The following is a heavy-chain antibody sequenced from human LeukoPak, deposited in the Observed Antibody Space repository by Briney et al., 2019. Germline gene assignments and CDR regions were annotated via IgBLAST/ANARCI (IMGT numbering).Heavy chain of an antibody. CDR1: GYTLTELS. J-gene: IGHJ5*02. Sequence: ASVKVSCKVSGYTLTELSMHWVRQAPGKGLEWMGGFDPEDGETIYAQKFQGRVTMTEDTSTDTAYMELSSLRSEDTAVYYCATTAIRFGVTSRFDPWGQGTLVTVSS. V-gene: IGHV1-24*01. D-gene: IGHD3-10*01. CDR3: ATTAIRFGVTSRFDP. CDR2: FDPEDGET.